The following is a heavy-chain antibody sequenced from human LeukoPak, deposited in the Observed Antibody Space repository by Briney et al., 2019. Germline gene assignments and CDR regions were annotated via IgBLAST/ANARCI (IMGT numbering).Heavy chain of an antibody. CDR3: AGIPYYYDSSGYLIDY. CDR2: IYYSGST. CDR1: GGSISSYY. D-gene: IGHD3-22*01. V-gene: IGHV4-59*01. Sequence: SETLSLTCTVSGGSISSYYWSWIRQPPGKGLEWIGYIYYSGSTNYNPSLKSRVTISVDTSKNQFSLKLSSVTAADTAVYYCAGIPYYYDSSGYLIDYWGQGTLVTVSS. J-gene: IGHJ4*02.